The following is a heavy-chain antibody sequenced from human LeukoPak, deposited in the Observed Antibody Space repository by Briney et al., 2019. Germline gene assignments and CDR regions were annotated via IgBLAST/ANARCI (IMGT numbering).Heavy chain of an antibody. D-gene: IGHD2-2*02. CDR2: ISAGGAST. Sequence: GKSLRLSCAASGFSFSTYGMSWVRQAPGKGLECVSTISAGGASTKYADSVKGRFIISRDNSRNTLDLQMNNVRAEDAAIYFCAKDWGISLAIWYFDLWGRGTLVTVSS. V-gene: IGHV3-23*01. J-gene: IGHJ2*01. CDR3: AKDWGISLAIWYFDL. CDR1: GFSFSTYG.